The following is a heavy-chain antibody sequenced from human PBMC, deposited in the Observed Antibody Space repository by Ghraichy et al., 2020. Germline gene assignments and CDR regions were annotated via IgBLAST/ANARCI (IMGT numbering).Heavy chain of an antibody. J-gene: IGHJ6*02. V-gene: IGHV4-31*03. D-gene: IGHD5-12*01. CDR2: MYYSGNT. CDR1: GGAISSGGYY. CDR3: ARGRGYSGNDDFRDSGMDV. Sequence: SETLSLTCTVSGGAISSGGYYWSWIRQHPGKGLEWIGYMYYSGNTYYNPSLRSRVSTSVDTSKSQFSLKLSSVTAADTAVYYCARGRGYSGNDDFRDSGMDVWGQGTTVTVSS.